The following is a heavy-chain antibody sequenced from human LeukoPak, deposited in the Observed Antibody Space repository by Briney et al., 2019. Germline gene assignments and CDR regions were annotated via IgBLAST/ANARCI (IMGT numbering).Heavy chain of an antibody. D-gene: IGHD3-9*01. CDR1: GGSIGSNNW. Sequence: SETLSLTCAVSGGSIGSNNWWSWVRQPPEKGLEWIGEVHPDGNTEYNPSLKSRVAVSMDRTKNQVSLKMTSVTAADTAVYYCATYYEILTAYTFDSWGQGTLVTVSS. V-gene: IGHV4-4*02. CDR3: ATYYEILTAYTFDS. CDR2: VHPDGNT. J-gene: IGHJ4*02.